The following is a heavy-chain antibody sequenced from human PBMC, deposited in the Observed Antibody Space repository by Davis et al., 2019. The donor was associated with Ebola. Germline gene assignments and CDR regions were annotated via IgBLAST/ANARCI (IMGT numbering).Heavy chain of an antibody. CDR2: ISGSGGRT. CDR1: GFIFRNYV. CDR3: SDSGTYFGYFDY. V-gene: IGHV3-23*01. Sequence: PGGSLRLSCETSGFIFRNYVMSWVRQAPGKGLEWVSGISGSGGRTYYAGSVKGRFTVSRDNSKKTMYLQMNSLRAEDTAVYYCSDSGTYFGYFDYWGQGTLVTVSS. D-gene: IGHD1-26*01. J-gene: IGHJ4*02.